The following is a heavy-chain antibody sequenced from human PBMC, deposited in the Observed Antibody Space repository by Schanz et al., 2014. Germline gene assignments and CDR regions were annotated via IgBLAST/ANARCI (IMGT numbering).Heavy chain of an antibody. CDR2: IWFDGSNK. Sequence: QVQLVESGGGLVQPGRSLRLSCAASGFTFSRSGMHWVRQAPGKGLEWVAIIWFDGSNKYYADSVKGRFTISRDNSKNTLFLQMNSLRAEDTAVYYCARAPTSNFDPWGQGTLVTVSS. CDR3: ARAPTSNFDP. V-gene: IGHV3-33*01. J-gene: IGHJ5*02. CDR1: GFTFSRSG.